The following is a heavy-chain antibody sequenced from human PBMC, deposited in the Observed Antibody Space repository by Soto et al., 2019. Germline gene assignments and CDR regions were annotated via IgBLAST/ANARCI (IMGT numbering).Heavy chain of an antibody. D-gene: IGHD6-13*01. V-gene: IGHV4-31*03. Sequence: QVQLQESGPGLVKPSQTLSLTCTVSGGSISSGGYYWSWIRQHPGKGLEWIGYIYYSGSTYYNPSLKSRVTISVDTSKNQFSLKLSSVTAADTAVYYCATPRGGYSRDYYGMDVWGQGTTVTVSS. J-gene: IGHJ6*02. CDR1: GGSISSGGYY. CDR3: ATPRGGYSRDYYGMDV. CDR2: IYYSGST.